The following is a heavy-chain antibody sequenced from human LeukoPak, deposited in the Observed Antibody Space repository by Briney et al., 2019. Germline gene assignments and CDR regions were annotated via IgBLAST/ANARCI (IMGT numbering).Heavy chain of an antibody. V-gene: IGHV3-53*01. CDR1: GFTVSSNY. CDR3: ARGGSSKRKNYDY. Sequence: TGGSLRLSCAASGFTVSSNYMSWVRQAPGKGLEWVSVIYSGGSTYYADSVKGRFTISRDNSKNTLYLQMNSLRAEDTAVYYCARGGSSKRKNYDYWGQGTLVTVSS. J-gene: IGHJ4*02. D-gene: IGHD2-15*01. CDR2: IYSGGST.